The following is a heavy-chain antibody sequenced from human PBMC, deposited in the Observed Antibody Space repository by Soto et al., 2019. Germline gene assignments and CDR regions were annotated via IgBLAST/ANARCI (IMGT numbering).Heavy chain of an antibody. D-gene: IGHD3-22*01. CDR3: VRELGLTARTDDKYCYYALDV. V-gene: IGHV4-61*01. CDR1: GVSVSNRTHY. CDR2: LYYGGT. Sequence: PSETLSLTCEVSGVSVSNRTHYWTWIRQPPGKGLEWIGFLYYGGTNYNPSLKSRLTIALDTSKNQISLNLSSVTAADTAVYYCVRELGLTARTDDKYCYYALDVWGQGTTVTVSS. J-gene: IGHJ6*02.